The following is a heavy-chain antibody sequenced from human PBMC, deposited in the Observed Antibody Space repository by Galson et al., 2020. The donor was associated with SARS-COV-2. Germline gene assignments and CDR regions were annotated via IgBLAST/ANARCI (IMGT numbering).Heavy chain of an antibody. CDR3: ARHMHITAAGISKTYFYYGMDV. CDR1: GGSLSRYY. D-gene: IGHD6-13*01. V-gene: IGHV4-59*08. J-gene: IGHJ6*02. Sequence: ETSETLSLTCTVSGGSLSRYYWSWIRQPPGKGLEWIGCTYYSGSTNYNPSLKSRVTIPVDTSKNQFSLKLSSVTAADPAVYYCARHMHITAAGISKTYFYYGMDVWGQGTTVTVAS. CDR2: TYYSGST.